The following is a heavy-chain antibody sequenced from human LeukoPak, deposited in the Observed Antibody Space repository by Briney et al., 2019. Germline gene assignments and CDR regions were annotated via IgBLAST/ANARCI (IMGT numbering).Heavy chain of an antibody. CDR3: AKGRRWELPTEFDY. CDR1: GFTFSSYG. CDR2: ISYDGSNK. D-gene: IGHD1-26*01. Sequence: GRSLRLSCAASGFTFSSYGMHWVRHAPGKGLEWVAVISYDGSNKYYADSVKGRFTISRDNSKNTLYLQMNSLRAEDTAVYYCAKGRRWELPTEFDYWGQGTLVTVSS. V-gene: IGHV3-30*18. J-gene: IGHJ4*02.